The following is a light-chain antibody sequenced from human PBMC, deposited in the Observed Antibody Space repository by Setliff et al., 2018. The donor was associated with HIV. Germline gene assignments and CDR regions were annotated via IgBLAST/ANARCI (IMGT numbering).Light chain of an antibody. CDR1: SSDVGAYNY. V-gene: IGLV2-14*01. CDR2: QAS. Sequence: QSVLTQPASVSGSPGQSVTISCTGTSSDVGAYNYASWYQQHPGKPPKLMIYQASKRPSGVSNRFSGSKSGNTASLTISGLQAEDEADYYCCSNTGSNTYVFGTGTKVTVL. J-gene: IGLJ1*01. CDR3: CSNTGSNTYV.